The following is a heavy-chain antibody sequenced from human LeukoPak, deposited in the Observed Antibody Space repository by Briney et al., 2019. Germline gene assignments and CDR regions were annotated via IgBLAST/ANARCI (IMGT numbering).Heavy chain of an antibody. CDR2: INSDGSTT. D-gene: IGHD6-13*01. J-gene: IGHJ4*02. V-gene: IGHV3-74*01. Sequence: GGSLRLSCAASGFTFSSHWMHWVRQAPGKGLVWVSHINSDGSTTSYADSVKGRFTISRDNAKSTLYLQMNSLRAEDTAVYYCAPSLAYFDYWGQGTLVTVSS. CDR1: GFTFSSHW. CDR3: APSLAYFDY.